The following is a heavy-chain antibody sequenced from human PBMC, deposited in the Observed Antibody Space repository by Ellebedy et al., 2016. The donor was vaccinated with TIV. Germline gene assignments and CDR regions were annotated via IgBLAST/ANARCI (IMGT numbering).Heavy chain of an antibody. CDR1: GYTFSSYY. CDR2: MNPNSANT. D-gene: IGHD3-22*01. Sequence: ASVKVSCKASGYTFSSYYMHWVRQATGQGLEWMGWMNPNSANTGYAQKFQGRVTVTRNTSISTAYMELSSLRSEDTAVYYCARKENYDSSGYLFNYWGQGTLVTVSS. V-gene: IGHV1-8*02. CDR3: ARKENYDSSGYLFNY. J-gene: IGHJ4*02.